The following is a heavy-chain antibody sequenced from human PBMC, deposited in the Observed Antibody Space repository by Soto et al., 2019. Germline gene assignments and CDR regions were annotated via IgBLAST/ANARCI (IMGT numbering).Heavy chain of an antibody. J-gene: IGHJ6*02. D-gene: IGHD1-26*01. CDR2: ISSSGSTI. V-gene: IGHV3-48*03. CDR3: ASPQGGGYSGSYFRFYYGMDV. CDR1: GFTFSSYE. Sequence: GGSLRLSCAASGFTFSSYEMNWVRQAPGKGLEWVSYISSSGSTIYYADSVKGRFTISRDNAKNSLYLQMNSLRAEDTAVYYCASPQGGGYSGSYFRFYYGMDVWGQGTTVTVSS.